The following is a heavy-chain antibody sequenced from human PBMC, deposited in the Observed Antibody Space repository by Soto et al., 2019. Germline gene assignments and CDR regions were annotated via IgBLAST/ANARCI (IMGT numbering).Heavy chain of an antibody. D-gene: IGHD4-17*01. J-gene: IGHJ6*02. Sequence: SETLSLTCAVYGGSFSGYYWSWIRQPPGKGLEWIGEINHSGSTNYNPSLKSRVTISVDTSKNQFSLKLSSVTAADTAVYYCGRGLRHYYFCMDAWRQALTVTVSS. CDR2: INHSGST. V-gene: IGHV4-34*01. CDR1: GGSFSGYY. CDR3: GRGLRHYYFCMDA.